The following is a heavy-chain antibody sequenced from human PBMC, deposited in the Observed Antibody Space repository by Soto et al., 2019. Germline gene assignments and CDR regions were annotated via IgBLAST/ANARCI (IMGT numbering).Heavy chain of an antibody. Sequence: GGSLRLSCSASGFTFNDNPMYWVRQPPGKGLEYVSLISANGGSTHYADSVKGRFSISRDNSENTLYLQMSSLRDEDTAVYYCVKGAGWLQDVDYWGQGT. D-gene: IGHD5-12*01. CDR1: GFTFNDNP. CDR2: ISANGGST. CDR3: VKGAGWLQDVDY. J-gene: IGHJ4*02. V-gene: IGHV3-64D*08.